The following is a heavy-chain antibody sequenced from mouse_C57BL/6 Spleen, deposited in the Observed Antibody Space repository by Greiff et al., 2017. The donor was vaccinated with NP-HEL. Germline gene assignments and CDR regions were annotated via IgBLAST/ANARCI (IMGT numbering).Heavy chain of an antibody. J-gene: IGHJ2*01. Sequence: VKLVESGAELVRPGSSVKLSCKASGYTFTSYWMDWVKQRPGQGLEWIGNIYPSDSETHYNQKFKDKATLTVDKSTSTAYMQLSSLTSEDSAVYYCARGGTTDGRFGYWGQGTTLTVSS. D-gene: IGHD2-14*01. CDR1: GYTFTSYW. V-gene: IGHV1-61*01. CDR3: ARGGTTDGRFGY. CDR2: IYPSDSET.